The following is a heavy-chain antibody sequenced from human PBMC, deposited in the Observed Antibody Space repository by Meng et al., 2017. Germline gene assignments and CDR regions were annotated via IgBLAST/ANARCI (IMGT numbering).Heavy chain of an antibody. CDR2: IIPIFGTA. CDR3: HSGWYQAGDDY. J-gene: IGHJ4*02. Sequence: QAQLVQTECEWKRPVPSVKVSCKASGGTFSSYAISWVRQAPGQGLEWMGGIIPIFGTANYAQKFQGRVTITADKSTSTAYMELSSLRSEDTAVYYCHSGWYQAGDDYWGQGTLVTVSS. CDR1: GGTFSSYA. V-gene: IGHV1-69*06. D-gene: IGHD6-19*01.